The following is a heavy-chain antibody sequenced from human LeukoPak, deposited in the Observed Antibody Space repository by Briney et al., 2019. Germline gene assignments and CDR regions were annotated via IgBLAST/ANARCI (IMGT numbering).Heavy chain of an antibody. CDR3: ARGTGEGYTYGRYYFDY. J-gene: IGHJ4*02. V-gene: IGHV1-2*02. CDR2: INPNSGVT. Sequence: ASVKVSCKASRYTFTGYYMHWVRQAPGQGLEWMGWINPNSGVTDYAQNFQGRVTMTRDTSISTAYVELSRLRSDDMAVYYCARGTGEGYTYGRYYFDYWGQGTLVTVSS. CDR1: RYTFTGYY. D-gene: IGHD5-18*01.